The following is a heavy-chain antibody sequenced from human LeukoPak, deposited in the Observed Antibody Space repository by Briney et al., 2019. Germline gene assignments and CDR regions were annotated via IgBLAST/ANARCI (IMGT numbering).Heavy chain of an antibody. CDR2: ISGSGGST. CDR1: GFTFSSYA. J-gene: IGHJ4*02. CDR3: AKDLDNGAIGYYDSSGYYSVY. D-gene: IGHD3-22*01. V-gene: IGHV3-23*01. Sequence: GGSLRLSCAASGFTFSSYAMSWVRQAPGKGLEWVSAISGSGGSTYYADSVKGRFTISRDNSKNTLYLQMNSLRAEDTAVYYCAKDLDNGAIGYYDSSGYYSVYWGQGTLVTVSS.